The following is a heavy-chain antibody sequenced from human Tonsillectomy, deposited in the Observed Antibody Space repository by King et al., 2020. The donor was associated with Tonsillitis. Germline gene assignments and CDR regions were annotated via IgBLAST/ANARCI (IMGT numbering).Heavy chain of an antibody. J-gene: IGHJ4*02. D-gene: IGHD6-6*01. CDR1: GFTFRSHW. CDR2: IKHDGREK. CDR3: ARDRWSSSSRTFDY. V-gene: IGHV3-7*01. Sequence: EVQLVESGGGLVQPGGSLRLSCAASGFTFRSHWMTWVRQAPGKGLEWVANIKHDGREKYYVDSVKGRFTISRDNAENSLFLQMDSLRAEDTAVYYCARDRWSSSSRTFDYWGQGTLVTVSS.